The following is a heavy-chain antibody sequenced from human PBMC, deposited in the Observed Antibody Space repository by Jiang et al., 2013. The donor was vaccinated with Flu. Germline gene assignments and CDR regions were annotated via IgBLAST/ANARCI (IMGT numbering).Heavy chain of an antibody. V-gene: IGHV3-23*01. CDR2: VGRGGTDAT. D-gene: IGHD2-21*01. CDR3: AKVLRTTYIFDCFE. CDR1: GFVFRKHA. Sequence: QLLESGGGLVQPGGSLRLSCAGSGFVFRKHAIHWVRQAPGRGLEWVAGVGRGGTDATYYAESVRGRFTASRDNYRETLSLQMKSLREEDSAIYYCAKVLRTTYIFDCFEWGQGVRVTVSS. J-gene: IGHJ4*02.